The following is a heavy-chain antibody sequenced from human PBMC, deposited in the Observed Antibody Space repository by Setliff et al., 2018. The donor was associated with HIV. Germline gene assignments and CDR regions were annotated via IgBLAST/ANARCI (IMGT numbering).Heavy chain of an antibody. CDR3: AKVATWTGTTYYFES. V-gene: IGHV3-21*01. CDR2: ISSSGNYI. D-gene: IGHD1-1*01. CDR1: GFTFSIYT. J-gene: IGHJ4*02. Sequence: GGSLRLSCAASGFTFSIYTINWVRQAPGKGLEWVSSISSSGNYINYADSVKGRFTISRDNAKNSLDLQMNSLRAEDTAVYYCAKVATWTGTTYYFESWGQGTLVTVSS.